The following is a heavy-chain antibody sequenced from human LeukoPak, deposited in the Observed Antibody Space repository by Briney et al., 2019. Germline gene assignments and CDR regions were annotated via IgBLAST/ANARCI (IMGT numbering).Heavy chain of an antibody. Sequence: PGGSLRLSCAASGFTFSTFTMNWVRQAPGKGLELVSSISPNSDYIYYAASVKGRFTISRDNAKNSLYLQVNSLRAEDTAMYYCARDPIYSDNSGYWNDYWGQGTLVTVSS. CDR2: ISPNSDYI. CDR1: GFTFSTFT. CDR3: ARDPIYSDNSGYWNDY. D-gene: IGHD3-22*01. V-gene: IGHV3-21*01. J-gene: IGHJ4*02.